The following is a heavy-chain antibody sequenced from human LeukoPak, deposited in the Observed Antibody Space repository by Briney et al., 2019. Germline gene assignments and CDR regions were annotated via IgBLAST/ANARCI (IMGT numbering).Heavy chain of an antibody. CDR1: GFTVRNNH. Sequence: SGGSLRLSCAASGFTVRNNHMSWVRQAPGKGLEWVSVIDSRDNTYYADSVKGRFTISRDNSKNTLYLQMNSLRVEDTAVYYCAKVGLEVVVPTFFDYWGQGTLVTVSS. V-gene: IGHV3-53*01. D-gene: IGHD3-22*01. CDR2: IDSRDNT. J-gene: IGHJ4*02. CDR3: AKVGLEVVVPTFFDY.